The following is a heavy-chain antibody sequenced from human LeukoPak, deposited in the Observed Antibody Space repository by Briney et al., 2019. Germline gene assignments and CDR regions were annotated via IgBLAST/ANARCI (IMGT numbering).Heavy chain of an antibody. CDR3: AKQGAVRQDYYMDV. J-gene: IGHJ6*03. V-gene: IGHV1-69*06. D-gene: IGHD3-16*01. CDR2: IIPIFGTP. CDR1: GGSLSSYA. Sequence: SVNVSCKASGGSLSSYAITWVRQAPGHGLEWMGRIIPIFGTPTSAQKFQGRVTITADMGSSTAYLELTSLTSEDTARYFCAKQGAVRQDYYMDVWGSGTTVTVSS.